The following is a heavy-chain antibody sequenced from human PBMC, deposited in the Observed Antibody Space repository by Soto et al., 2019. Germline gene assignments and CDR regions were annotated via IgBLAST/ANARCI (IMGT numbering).Heavy chain of an antibody. Sequence: SETLSLTCTVSGGSVSSGSYYWSWIRQPPGKGLEWIGYIYYSGSTNYNPSLKSRVTISVDTSKNQFSLKLSSVTAADTAVYYCAGTILTGYYTFGYWGQGTLVTVSS. V-gene: IGHV4-61*01. CDR3: AGTILTGYYTFGY. CDR2: IYYSGST. D-gene: IGHD3-9*01. J-gene: IGHJ4*02. CDR1: GGSVSSGSYY.